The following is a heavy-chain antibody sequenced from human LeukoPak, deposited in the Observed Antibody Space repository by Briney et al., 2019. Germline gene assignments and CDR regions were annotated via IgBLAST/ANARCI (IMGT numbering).Heavy chain of an antibody. CDR3: ARALFFGGDFDY. D-gene: IGHD4-23*01. CDR1: GFTFSNHG. J-gene: IGHJ4*02. V-gene: IGHV3-30*03. Sequence: PGRSLRLSCAASGFTFSNHGMHWVRQAPGKGLEWAAVIYYDGSIEYYADSVKGRFTISRDNSKNTLYLQMNSLRAEDTAVYYCARALFFGGDFDYWGQGTLVTVSS. CDR2: IYYDGSIE.